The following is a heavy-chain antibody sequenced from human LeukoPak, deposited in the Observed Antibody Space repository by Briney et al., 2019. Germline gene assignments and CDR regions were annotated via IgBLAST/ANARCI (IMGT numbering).Heavy chain of an antibody. CDR1: GASFSGYY. J-gene: IGHJ4*02. V-gene: IGHV4-34*01. CDR3: AGGGPLTYDIVVVVAATHMFDY. CDR2: INHSGST. D-gene: IGHD2-15*01. Sequence: SETLSLTCAVYGASFSGYYWSWIRQPPGKGLEWIGEINHSGSTNYNPSLKSRVTISVDASKNQFSLKLSSVTAADTAVYYCAGGGPLTYDIVVVVAATHMFDYWGQGTLVTVSS.